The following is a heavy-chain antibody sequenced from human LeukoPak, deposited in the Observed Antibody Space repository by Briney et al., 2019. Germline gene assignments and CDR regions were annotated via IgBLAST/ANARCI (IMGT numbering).Heavy chain of an antibody. Sequence: ASVKVSCKASGYTFTGYYMHWVRQAPGQGLEWMGWINPNSGGTNYAQKFQGRVTMTRDTSISTAYMELSRLRSDDTAVYYCARQRAASRVPHYMDVWGKGTTVTVSS. CDR2: INPNSGGT. J-gene: IGHJ6*03. D-gene: IGHD3-10*01. CDR3: ARQRAASRVPHYMDV. CDR1: GYTFTGYY. V-gene: IGHV1-2*02.